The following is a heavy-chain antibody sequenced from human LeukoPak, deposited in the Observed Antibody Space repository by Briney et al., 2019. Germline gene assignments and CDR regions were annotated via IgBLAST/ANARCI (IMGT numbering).Heavy chain of an antibody. D-gene: IGHD6-13*01. Sequence: GGSLRLSCAASGFIFSSYGMNWVRQAPGKGLEWVSYISSSGSTIYYADSVKGRFTISRDNAKNSLYLQMNSLRAEDTAVYYCARDVAAAGNWGQGTLVTVSS. CDR3: ARDVAAAGN. CDR1: GFIFSSYG. J-gene: IGHJ4*02. CDR2: ISSSGSTI. V-gene: IGHV3-48*04.